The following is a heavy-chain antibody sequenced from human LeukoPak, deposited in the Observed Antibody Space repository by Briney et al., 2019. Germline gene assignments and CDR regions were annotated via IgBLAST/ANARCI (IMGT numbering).Heavy chain of an antibody. CDR3: AGDAMRGGDFDY. J-gene: IGHJ4*02. V-gene: IGHV3-7*01. CDR1: GFTFSSYG. Sequence: GRSLRLSCAASGFTFSSYGMHWVRQAPGKGLEWVANIKPDGGEENYLDSVKGRFTISRDNAKNSLYLQMNGLRPEDTAVYYCAGDAMRGGDFDYWGQGTLVAVSS. D-gene: IGHD1-26*01. CDR2: IKPDGGEE.